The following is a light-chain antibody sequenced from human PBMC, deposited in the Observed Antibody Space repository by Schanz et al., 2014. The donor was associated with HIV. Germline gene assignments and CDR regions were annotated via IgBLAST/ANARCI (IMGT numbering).Light chain of an antibody. Sequence: QSVLTQPPSASGTPGQRVTISCSGSSSNFRRNALNWYQQLPGTAPRLVIYNTFHRPSGVPDRFSGSQSGTSASLAISGLQSEDEADYYCGTWDDSLNGWVFGGGTKLTVL. CDR3: GTWDDSLNGWV. V-gene: IGLV1-44*01. J-gene: IGLJ3*02. CDR1: SSNFRRNA. CDR2: NTF.